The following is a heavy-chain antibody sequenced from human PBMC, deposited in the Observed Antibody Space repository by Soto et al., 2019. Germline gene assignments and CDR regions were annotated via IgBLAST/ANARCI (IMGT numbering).Heavy chain of an antibody. CDR3: VKGNQLLRYYFEF. CDR1: GFTFSKYA. CDR2: ITSDGDST. D-gene: IGHD2-15*01. Sequence: GGSLRLSCSVAGFTFSKYAMHWVRQAPGKGLEYVSGITSDGDSTWHADSVKDRFTISRDNSKNTLFLQMSSLRVEDTAIYFCVKGNQLLRYYFEFWGPGTLVTVSS. J-gene: IGHJ4*01. V-gene: IGHV3-64D*06.